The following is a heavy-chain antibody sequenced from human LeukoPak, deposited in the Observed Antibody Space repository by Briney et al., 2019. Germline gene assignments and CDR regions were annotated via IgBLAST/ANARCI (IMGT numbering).Heavy chain of an antibody. CDR3: ARESAPGYIDY. D-gene: IGHD6-13*01. J-gene: IGHJ4*02. CDR1: GFTVSSNY. Sequence: GGSLRLSCAASGFTVSSNYMTWVRQAPGKGLEWVSVIYGYGTTYYADSVKGRFTISRDNSKNTVFLQMNSLRVEDTAVYYCARESAPGYIDYWGQGTLVTVSS. V-gene: IGHV3-66*01. CDR2: IYGYGTT.